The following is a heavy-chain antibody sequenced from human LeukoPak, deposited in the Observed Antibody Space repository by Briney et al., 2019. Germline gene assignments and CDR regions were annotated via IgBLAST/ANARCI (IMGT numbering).Heavy chain of an antibody. CDR3: ARHGYEYSSSWSSFDY. J-gene: IGHJ4*02. CDR1: GGSISSYY. V-gene: IGHV4-59*08. Sequence: PSETLSLTCTVSGGSISSYYWSWIRQPPGKGLEWIGYIYYSGSTNYNPSLKSRVTVSVDTSKNQFSLKLSSVTAADTAVYYCARHGYEYSSSWSSFDYWGQGTLVTVSS. D-gene: IGHD6-13*01. CDR2: IYYSGST.